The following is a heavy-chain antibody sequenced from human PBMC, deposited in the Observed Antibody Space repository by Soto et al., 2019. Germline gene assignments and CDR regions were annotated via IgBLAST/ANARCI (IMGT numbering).Heavy chain of an antibody. CDR3: AKDNDLDRDGPFDY. CDR1: GFSFDDYG. Sequence: EVQLVESGGGSVQPGRSLRLSCAASGFSFDDYGMHWVRQGPGKGLEWVSGISWNSGDIYYADSVKGRFTISRENAKRTLYLQMNSLRTEDTALYNCAKDNDLDRDGPFDYWGQGIVVTVSS. D-gene: IGHD2-2*03. CDR2: ISWNSGDI. V-gene: IGHV3-9*01. J-gene: IGHJ4*02.